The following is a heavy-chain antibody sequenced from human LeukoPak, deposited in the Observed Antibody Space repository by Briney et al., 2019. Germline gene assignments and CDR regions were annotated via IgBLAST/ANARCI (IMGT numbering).Heavy chain of an antibody. CDR1: GGTFSSYA. J-gene: IGHJ4*02. V-gene: IGHV1-69*05. Sequence: SVKVSCKASGGTFSSYAISWVRQAPGQGLEWMGGIIPIFGTANYAQKFQGRVTITTDESTSTAYMELSSLRSEDTAVYYYARGIGAGGNSPCFDYWGQGTLVTVSS. CDR3: ARGIGAGGNSPCFDY. D-gene: IGHD4-23*01. CDR2: IIPIFGTA.